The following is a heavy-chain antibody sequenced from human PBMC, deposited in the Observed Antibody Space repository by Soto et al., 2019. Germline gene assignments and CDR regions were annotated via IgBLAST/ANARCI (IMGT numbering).Heavy chain of an antibody. V-gene: IGHV3-30*18. CDR3: AKDVLSALLYYYYGMDV. D-gene: IGHD2-15*01. J-gene: IGHJ6*02. CDR2: ISYDGSNK. CDR1: GFTFSSYG. Sequence: GSLRLSCAACGFTFSSYGMHWVRQATGKGLEWVAVISYDGSNKYYADSVKGRFTISRDNSKNTLYLQMNSLRAEDTAVYYCAKDVLSALLYYYYGMDVWGQGTTVTVSS.